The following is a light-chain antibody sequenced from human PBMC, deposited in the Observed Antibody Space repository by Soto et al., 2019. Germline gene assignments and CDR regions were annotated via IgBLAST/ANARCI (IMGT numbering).Light chain of an antibody. V-gene: IGLV2-8*01. J-gene: IGLJ2*01. CDR3: SSYAGSNNF. Sequence: QSVLTQPPSASGSPGQSVTISCTGTSSDVGGYNYVSWYQQHPGRAPKLMIYEVSKRPSGVPDRFSGSKSGNTASLTVSGFQAEDEADYYCSSYAGSNNFFGGGTKLTVL. CDR2: EVS. CDR1: SSDVGGYNY.